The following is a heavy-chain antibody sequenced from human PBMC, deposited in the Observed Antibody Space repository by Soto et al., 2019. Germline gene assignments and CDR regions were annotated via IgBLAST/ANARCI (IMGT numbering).Heavy chain of an antibody. CDR2: IYWDDVK. CDR1: GFSLSTSGVG. D-gene: IGHD3-22*01. CDR3: AHSPGLDSDGEQEHYYDSLGHSFDY. Sequence: QITLKESGPTLVKPTQTLTLTCTFSGFSLSTSGVGVGWIRQPPGRALEWLGLIYWDDVKRYSPSLKSRLTITKATSKNQVVLTMTNVDPVDTATYYCAHSPGLDSDGEQEHYYDSLGHSFDYWGPGTLVTVSS. J-gene: IGHJ4*02. V-gene: IGHV2-5*02.